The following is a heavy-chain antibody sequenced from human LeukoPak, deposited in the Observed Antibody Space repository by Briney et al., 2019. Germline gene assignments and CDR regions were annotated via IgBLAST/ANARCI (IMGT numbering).Heavy chain of an antibody. CDR2: MYYSGGT. CDR3: TRRCKDAYTLYCFDY. CDR1: GGSINSYY. D-gene: IGHD5-24*01. J-gene: IGHJ4*02. Sequence: SETLSLTCTVPGGSINSYYWSWIRQPPGKGLEWIGHMYYSGGTNYNPSLKSRVTISVDTSKNQFSLKLSSVTAADTAVYYCTRRCKDAYTLYCFDYWGQGTLVSVSS. V-gene: IGHV4-59*01.